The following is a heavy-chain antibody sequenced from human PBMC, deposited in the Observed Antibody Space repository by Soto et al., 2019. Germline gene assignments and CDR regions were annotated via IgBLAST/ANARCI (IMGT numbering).Heavy chain of an antibody. D-gene: IGHD4-17*01. CDR1: GFTFRSSE. CDR3: ARVTAAYGGNSD. Sequence: GGSLRLSCVVSGFTFRSSEINWVRQAPGKGLEWVSYVTSGSTIYYADSVKGRFTISRDNAKNSLFLQMNSLRVEDTAVYYCARVTAAYGGNSDWGPGTLVTVSS. V-gene: IGHV3-48*03. CDR2: VTSGSTI. J-gene: IGHJ4*02.